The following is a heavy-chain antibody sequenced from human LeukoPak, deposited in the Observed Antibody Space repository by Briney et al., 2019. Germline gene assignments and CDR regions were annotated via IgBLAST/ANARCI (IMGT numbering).Heavy chain of an antibody. CDR3: ARHRFGHLFDS. D-gene: IGHD3-16*01. CDR2: INHSGST. J-gene: IGHJ4*02. Sequence: SETLSLTCAVYGGSFSGYYWSWIRQPPGKGLEWIGEINHSGSTDYNASLKSRITISVDTSKNQFSLKLSSVTAADTAVYYCARHRFGHLFDSWGQGILVVVSS. V-gene: IGHV4-34*01. CDR1: GGSFSGYY.